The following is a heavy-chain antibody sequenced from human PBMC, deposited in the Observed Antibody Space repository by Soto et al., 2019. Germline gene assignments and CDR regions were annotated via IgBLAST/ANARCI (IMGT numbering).Heavy chain of an antibody. J-gene: IGHJ4*02. CDR2: IYYSGST. Sequence: QVQLQESGPGLVKPSETLSLTCTVSGGSISSYYWSWIRQPPGKGVEWIGYIYYSGSTNYNPSLKSRVTISVDTSKNQFSLKLSSVTAADTAVYYCARASRLAFAWSAYPGPFDYWGQGTLVTVSS. D-gene: IGHD3-3*01. CDR3: ARASRLAFAWSAYPGPFDY. V-gene: IGHV4-59*01. CDR1: GGSISSYY.